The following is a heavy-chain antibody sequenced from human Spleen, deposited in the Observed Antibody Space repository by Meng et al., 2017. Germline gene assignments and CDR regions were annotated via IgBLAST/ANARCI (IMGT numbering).Heavy chain of an antibody. J-gene: IGHJ4*02. CDR3: ARDLNGDYTI. D-gene: IGHD4-17*01. CDR2: ISSSGTTT. CDR1: GFTFSSYE. Sequence: GESLKISCAASGFTFSSYEMNWVRQAPGKGLEWISYISSSGTTTYYADSVKGRFTISRNTARNSLYLQMNSLRDDDTALYYCARDLNGDYTIWGQGTLVTVSS. V-gene: IGHV3-48*03.